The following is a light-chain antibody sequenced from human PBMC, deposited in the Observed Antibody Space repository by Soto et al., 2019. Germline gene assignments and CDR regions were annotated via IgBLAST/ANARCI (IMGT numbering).Light chain of an antibody. CDR1: QSVSSN. J-gene: IGKJ1*01. Sequence: EIVMTQSPATLSVSPGERATLSCRASQSVSSNLAWYQQKPGQAPRLLIYGASTRATGIPARFSGSGSGTEFTLTISSLHSEDFAVYYCQQYNNWPLTFGQGTKVDFK. V-gene: IGKV3-15*01. CDR3: QQYNNWPLT. CDR2: GAS.